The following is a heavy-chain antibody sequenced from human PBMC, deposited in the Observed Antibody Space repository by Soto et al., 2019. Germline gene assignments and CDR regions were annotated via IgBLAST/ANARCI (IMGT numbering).Heavy chain of an antibody. D-gene: IGHD3-22*01. J-gene: IGHJ4*02. CDR1: GFTFSSYE. V-gene: IGHV3-48*03. CDR3: ARVVAPYDYDSSGFIYYFDY. CDR2: ISSSGSTI. Sequence: PGGSLRLSCAASGFTFSSYEMNWVRQAPGKGLEWVSYISSSGSTIYYADSVKGRFTISRDNAKNSLYLQMNSLRAEDTAVYYCARVVAPYDYDSSGFIYYFDYWGQGTLVTVSS.